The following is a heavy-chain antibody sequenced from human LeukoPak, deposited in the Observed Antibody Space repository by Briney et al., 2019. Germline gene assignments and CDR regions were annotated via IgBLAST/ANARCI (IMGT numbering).Heavy chain of an antibody. D-gene: IGHD6-13*01. CDR3: ARDHKAGRVAAAPGWFDP. J-gene: IGHJ5*02. CDR2: IYYSGST. Sequence: PSETLSLTCTVSGGSISSSSYYWGWIRQPPGKGLEWIGYIYYSGSTNYNPSLKSRVTISVDTSKNQFSLKLSSVTAADTAVYYCARDHKAGRVAAAPGWFDPWGQGTLVTVSS. V-gene: IGHV4-61*01. CDR1: GGSISSSSYY.